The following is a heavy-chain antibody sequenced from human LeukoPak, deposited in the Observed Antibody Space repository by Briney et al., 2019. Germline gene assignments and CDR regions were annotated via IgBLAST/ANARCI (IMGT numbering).Heavy chain of an antibody. CDR1: GGSFSGYY. CDR3: ARVGYSSSWRTDY. CDR2: INHSGST. Sequence: KTSETLSLTCAVYGGSFSGYYWSWIRQPPGKGLEWIGEINHSGSTNYHPSLKSRVTISVDTSKNQFSLKLSSVTAADTAVYYCARVGYSSSWRTDYWGQGTLVTVSS. V-gene: IGHV4-34*01. J-gene: IGHJ4*02. D-gene: IGHD6-13*01.